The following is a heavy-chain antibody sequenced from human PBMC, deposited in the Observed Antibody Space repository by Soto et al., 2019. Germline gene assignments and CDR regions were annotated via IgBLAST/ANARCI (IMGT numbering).Heavy chain of an antibody. Sequence: GGSLRLSCAASGFTFSNALMSWVRQAPGKGLEWVGRIKSKTDGGTTDYAAPVKGRFTISRDDSKNTLYLQMNSLRAEDTAVYYCARDKYSSGWYRFDPWGQGTLVTVSS. CDR1: GFTFSNAL. J-gene: IGHJ5*02. CDR2: IKSKTDGGTT. D-gene: IGHD6-19*01. V-gene: IGHV3-15*01. CDR3: ARDKYSSGWYRFDP.